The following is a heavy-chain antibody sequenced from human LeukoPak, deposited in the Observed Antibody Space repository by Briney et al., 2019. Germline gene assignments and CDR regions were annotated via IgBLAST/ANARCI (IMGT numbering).Heavy chain of an antibody. CDR3: ARVYWSCRNCYTAFDPSDF. D-gene: IGHD2-2*02. CDR2: IYHSGNT. Sequence: SETLSLTCTVSGFSISSGYYWGWIRQPPGKGLEWIGSIYHSGNTDYNPSLKSRVTISVDASKNQFSLKLSSVTAADTAVYYCARVYWSCRNCYTAFDPSDFWGQGTTVNVSS. CDR1: GFSISSGYY. V-gene: IGHV4-38-2*02. J-gene: IGHJ3*01.